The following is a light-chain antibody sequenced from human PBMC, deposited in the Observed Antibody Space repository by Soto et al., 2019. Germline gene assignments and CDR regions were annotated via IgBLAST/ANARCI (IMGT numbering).Light chain of an antibody. J-gene: IGKJ2*01. CDR1: QSVSDN. Sequence: EIVMTQSPATLSVSPGERATLSCRASQSVSDNLAWYQQKRGQAPRLLIYGASTRATGIPARFSASGSGTEFTLTISGLQSEDFAVYYCQHSKTFGQGTKLEIK. V-gene: IGKV3-15*01. CDR3: QHSKT. CDR2: GAS.